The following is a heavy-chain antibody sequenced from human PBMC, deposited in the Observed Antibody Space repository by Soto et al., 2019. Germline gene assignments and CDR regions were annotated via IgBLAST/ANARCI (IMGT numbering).Heavy chain of an antibody. CDR2: IHSDGSST. J-gene: IGHJ3*01. V-gene: IGHV3-74*01. Sequence: EVQLVESGGGLVRPGGSLRLYSAASRFTFSYYWMHWVRQAPGKGLVWVSRIHSDGSSTTYADFVKGRFIISRDNARNTVDLQMNSVRVEYTAVYYCARGDRGAFDLWGQGTVVTVSS. CDR3: ARGDRGAFDL. CDR1: RFTFSYYW. D-gene: IGHD1-26*01.